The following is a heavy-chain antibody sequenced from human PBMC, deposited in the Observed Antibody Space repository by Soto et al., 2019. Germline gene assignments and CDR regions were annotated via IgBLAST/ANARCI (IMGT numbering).Heavy chain of an antibody. D-gene: IGHD3-9*01. CDR1: GESFSGYY. V-gene: IGHV4-34*01. Sequence: QVQLQQWGAGLLKPSETLSLTCAVYGESFSGYYWSWIRQPPGKGLEWIGEINRSRSTNHNPSLKSRVTISVATSKNQFSLKLNSVTAADTAVYYCARGWVGTGSHYFRFWGQGTLVTVSS. J-gene: IGHJ4*02. CDR3: ARGWVGTGSHYFRF. CDR2: INRSRST.